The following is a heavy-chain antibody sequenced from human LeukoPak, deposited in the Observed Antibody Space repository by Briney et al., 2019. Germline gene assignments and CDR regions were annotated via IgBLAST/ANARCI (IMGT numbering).Heavy chain of an antibody. CDR3: ARLSNLAAAGTSGHYYYMDV. CDR2: IYPGDSDT. J-gene: IGHJ6*03. V-gene: IGHV5-51*01. CDR1: GYSFTSYW. D-gene: IGHD6-13*01. Sequence: GESLKISCKGSGYSFTSYWIGWVRQMPGKGLEWMGIIYPGDSDTRYSPSFQGQVTISADKSISTAYLQWSSLKASDTAMCYCARLSNLAAAGTSGHYYYMDVWGKGTTVTISS.